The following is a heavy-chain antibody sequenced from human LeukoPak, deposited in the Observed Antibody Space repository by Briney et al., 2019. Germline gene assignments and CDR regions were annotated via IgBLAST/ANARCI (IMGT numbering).Heavy chain of an antibody. CDR1: GFTFSNAW. CDR3: TTGYYYGSGSYYNFDY. Sequence: GGSLRLSCAASGFTFSNAWMSWVRQAPGKGLEWVGRIKSKTDGGTTVYAAPVKGRFTISRDDSKNTLYLQMNSLKTEDTAVYYCTTGYYYGSGSYYNFDYWGQGTLVTVSS. V-gene: IGHV3-15*01. D-gene: IGHD3-10*01. CDR2: IKSKTDGGTT. J-gene: IGHJ4*02.